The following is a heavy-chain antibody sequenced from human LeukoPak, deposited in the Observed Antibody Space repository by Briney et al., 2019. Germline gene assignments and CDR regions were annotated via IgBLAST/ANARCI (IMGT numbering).Heavy chain of an antibody. V-gene: IGHV4-39*07. CDR3: ARLYYGSGSSLDY. CDR2: IYYSGST. Sequence: NPSETLSLTCTVSGGSISSSSYYWGWIRQPPGKGLEWIGSIYYSGSTSYNPSLKSRVTISVDTSKNQFSLKLSSVTAADTAVYYCARLYYGSGSSLDYWGQGTLVTVSS. CDR1: GGSISSSSYY. J-gene: IGHJ4*02. D-gene: IGHD3-10*01.